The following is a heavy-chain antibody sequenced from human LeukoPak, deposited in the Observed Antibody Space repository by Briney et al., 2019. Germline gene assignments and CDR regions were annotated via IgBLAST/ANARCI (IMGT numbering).Heavy chain of an antibody. D-gene: IGHD3-16*01. Sequence: ASVKVSFKASGYIFTGYYMHWGRQAPGQGLELIGLINPNSGDTNYSQKFQGRVTMTRDKSISTAYMELSRLRSDDTAVYYCARVRYRLAETYIDYWGQGTLVTVSS. J-gene: IGHJ4*02. CDR2: INPNSGDT. V-gene: IGHV1-2*02. CDR3: ARVRYRLAETYIDY. CDR1: GYIFTGYY.